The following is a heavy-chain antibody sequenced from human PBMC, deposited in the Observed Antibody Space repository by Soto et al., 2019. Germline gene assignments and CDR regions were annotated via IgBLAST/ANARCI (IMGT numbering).Heavy chain of an antibody. CDR1: GGSFSSGGYS. CDR3: ARVPSP. J-gene: IGHJ5*02. CDR2: IYHSGST. V-gene: IGHV4-30-2*01. Sequence: QLQLQESGSGLVKPSQTLSLTCAVSGGSFSSGGYSWGWIRQPPGKGLEWIGYIYHSGSTYYNSSVKRRVAISVGRSKNQLSLKLSSVTAADTAVYYCARVPSPWGQGTLVTSPQ.